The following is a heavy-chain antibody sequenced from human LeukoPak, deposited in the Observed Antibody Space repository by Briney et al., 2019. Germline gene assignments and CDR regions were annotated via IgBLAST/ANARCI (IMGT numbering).Heavy chain of an antibody. D-gene: IGHD5-12*01. CDR3: ARLKIPGYRGYVNHDY. CDR2: IYYSGST. Sequence: SETLSLTCTVSGGSISSSSYYWGWIRQPPGKGLEWIGSIYYSGSTYYNPSLKSRVTISVDTSKNQFSLKLSSVTAADTAVYYCARLKIPGYRGYVNHDYWGQGTLVTVSS. CDR1: GGSISSSSYY. V-gene: IGHV4-39*01. J-gene: IGHJ4*02.